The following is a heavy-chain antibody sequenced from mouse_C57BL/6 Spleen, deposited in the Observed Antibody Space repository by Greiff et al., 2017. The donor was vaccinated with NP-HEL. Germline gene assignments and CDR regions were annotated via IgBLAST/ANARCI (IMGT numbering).Heavy chain of an antibody. Sequence: VQLVESGPELVKPGASVKISCKASGYAFSSSWMNWVKQRPGKGLEWIGRIYPGDGDTNYNGKFKGKATLTADKSSSTAYMQLSSLTSEDSAVYFCAGITTVVARYAMDYWGQGTSVTVSS. J-gene: IGHJ4*01. V-gene: IGHV1-82*01. CDR1: GYAFSSSW. CDR2: IYPGDGDT. CDR3: AGITTVVARYAMDY. D-gene: IGHD1-1*01.